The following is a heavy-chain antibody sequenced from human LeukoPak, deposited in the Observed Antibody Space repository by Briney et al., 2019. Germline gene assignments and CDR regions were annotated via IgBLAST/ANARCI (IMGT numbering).Heavy chain of an antibody. CDR1: GGSFSGYY. Sequence: PSETLSLTCAVYGGSFSGYYWSWIRQPPGKGLGWIGEINHSGSTNYNPSLKSRVTISVDTSKNQFSLKLSSVTAADTAVYYCARGLRWFGDDYYYYYGMDVWGQGTTVTVSS. V-gene: IGHV4-34*01. J-gene: IGHJ6*02. D-gene: IGHD3-10*01. CDR3: ARGLRWFGDDYYYYYGMDV. CDR2: INHSGST.